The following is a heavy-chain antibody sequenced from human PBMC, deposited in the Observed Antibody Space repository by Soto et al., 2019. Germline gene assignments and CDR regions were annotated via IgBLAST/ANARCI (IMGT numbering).Heavy chain of an antibody. CDR3: ARQMKQLELYYYYGMDV. J-gene: IGHJ6*02. V-gene: IGHV5-10-1*01. CDR1: GYSFTSYW. Sequence: PGESLKISCKGSGYSFTSYWISWVRQMPGKGLEWMGRIDPSDSYTNYSPSFQGHVTISADKSISTAYLQWSSLKASDTAMYYCARQMKQLELYYYYGMDVWGQGTTVTVSS. D-gene: IGHD6-6*01. CDR2: IDPSDSYT.